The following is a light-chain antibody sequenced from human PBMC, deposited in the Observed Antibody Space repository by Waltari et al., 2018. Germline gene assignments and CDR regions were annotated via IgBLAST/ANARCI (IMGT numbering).Light chain of an antibody. Sequence: DIQMTQSPSSLSASVGDRVTITCRASQSISNYLNWYQQKPGKAPKPLIYAASSLQSGVSSRFSGSGSGTDFTLTISSLQPEDFATYYCQQSYNTPFTFGPGTKVDIK. CDR1: QSISNY. V-gene: IGKV1-39*01. J-gene: IGKJ3*01. CDR3: QQSYNTPFT. CDR2: AAS.